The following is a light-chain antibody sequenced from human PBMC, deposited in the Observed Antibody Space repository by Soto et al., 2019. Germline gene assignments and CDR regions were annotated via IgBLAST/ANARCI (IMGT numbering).Light chain of an antibody. CDR3: LQDFSYPRT. Sequence: AVKLTHSPCSLSESVGAGVTITCGACQGIRTDLGWYQQSPGKAPKVLIVGASTLQSGVPSRFSGSGSGTDFTLTISSLQPEDSATYYCLQDFSYPRTFGQGTKVDI. J-gene: IGKJ1*01. CDR2: GAS. V-gene: IGKV1-6*01. CDR1: QGIRTD.